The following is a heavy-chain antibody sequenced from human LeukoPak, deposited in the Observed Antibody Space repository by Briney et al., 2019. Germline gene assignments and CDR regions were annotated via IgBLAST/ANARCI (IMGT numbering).Heavy chain of an antibody. Sequence: GSLRLSCVVSGFTVSNNYMSWVRQAPRKGLEWVSLIYSGGSTYYADSVKGRFTISRDNSKNTVYLQMNSLRAEDTAVYYCARALRGGATAHWGQGTLVTVSS. D-gene: IGHD1-26*01. CDR2: IYSGGST. CDR1: GFTVSNNY. J-gene: IGHJ4*02. V-gene: IGHV3-66*01. CDR3: ARALRGGATAH.